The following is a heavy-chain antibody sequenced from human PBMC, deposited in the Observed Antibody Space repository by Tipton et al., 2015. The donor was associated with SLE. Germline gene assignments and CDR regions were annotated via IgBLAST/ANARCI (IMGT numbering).Heavy chain of an antibody. J-gene: IGHJ6*03. CDR1: GGSFSGYY. Sequence: TLSLTCAVYGGSFSGYYWSWIRQPPGKGLEWIGEIYHSGSTNYNPSLKSRVTISVDKSKNQFSLKLSSVTAADTAVYYCARVNDDSSDYYMDVWGKGTTVTVSS. CDR3: ARVNDDSSDYYMDV. D-gene: IGHD3-22*01. CDR2: IYHSGST. V-gene: IGHV4-34*01.